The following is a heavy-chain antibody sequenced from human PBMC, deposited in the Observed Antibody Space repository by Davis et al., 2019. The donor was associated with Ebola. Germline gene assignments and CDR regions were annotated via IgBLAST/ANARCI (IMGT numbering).Heavy chain of an antibody. Sequence: GESLKISCAASGFTFSIFAMNWVRQAPGKGLEWVSAISGSGGRTNYADSVKGRFTISRDNSKNTLYLQLNSPRAEDTAVYYCAKSTMIVGDWDFDYWGQGTLVTVSS. CDR1: GFTFSIFA. J-gene: IGHJ4*02. V-gene: IGHV3-23*01. CDR2: ISGSGGRT. CDR3: AKSTMIVGDWDFDY. D-gene: IGHD3-22*01.